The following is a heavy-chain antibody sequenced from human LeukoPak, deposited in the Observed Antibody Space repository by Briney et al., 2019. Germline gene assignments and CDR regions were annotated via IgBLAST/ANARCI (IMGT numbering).Heavy chain of an antibody. CDR3: ARDLYGSGSYYNFHLYGMDV. D-gene: IGHD3-10*01. J-gene: IGHJ6*02. Sequence: SETLSLTCTVSGGSISSHYWSWIRQPPGKGLEWIGYIYYSGSTNYNPSLKSRVTISVDTSKNQFSLKLSSVTAADTAVYYCARDLYGSGSYYNFHLYGMDVWGQGTTVTVSS. CDR1: GGSISSHY. V-gene: IGHV4-59*11. CDR2: IYYSGST.